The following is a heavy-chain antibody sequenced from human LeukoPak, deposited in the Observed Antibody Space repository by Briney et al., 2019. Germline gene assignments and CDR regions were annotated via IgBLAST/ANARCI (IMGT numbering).Heavy chain of an antibody. CDR3: ASGGAYYYDSSGYPPWWY. Sequence: GGSLRLSCAASGFTVSSNYMSWVRQAPGKGLEWVSVIYSGGSTYYADSVKGRFTISRDNSKNTLYLQMNSLRAEDTAVYYCASGGAYYYDSSGYPPWWYWGQGTLVTVSS. V-gene: IGHV3-66*01. D-gene: IGHD3-22*01. J-gene: IGHJ4*02. CDR2: IYSGGST. CDR1: GFTVSSNY.